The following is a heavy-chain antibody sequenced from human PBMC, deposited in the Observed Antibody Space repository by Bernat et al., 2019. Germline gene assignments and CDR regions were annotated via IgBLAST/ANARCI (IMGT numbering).Heavy chain of an antibody. D-gene: IGHD6-13*01. CDR2: ISYDGSNT. CDR1: GFTFSNYA. CDR3: GRAGYSSSWYIEY. J-gene: IGHJ4*02. Sequence: QVQLVESGGGVVHPGRSLRLSCAASGFTFSNYAMHWVRQAPGKGLEWVALISYDGSNTYYADSVKGRFTISRDNSKSTLYLQTNSLRAEDTAVYYCGRAGYSSSWYIEYWGQGTLVTVSS. V-gene: IGHV3-30-3*01.